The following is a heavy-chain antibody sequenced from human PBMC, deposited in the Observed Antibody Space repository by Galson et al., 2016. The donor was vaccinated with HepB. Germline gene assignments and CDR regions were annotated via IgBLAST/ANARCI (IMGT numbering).Heavy chain of an antibody. CDR3: AGVVVAATNWFDP. V-gene: IGHV4-34*01. Sequence: QPPGKGLEWIGEVNHSGATKYDPTLKSRVTISADTPKNQFSLKLTSMTAADTAVYYCAGVVVAATNWFDPWGQGTLVTVSS. CDR2: VNHSGAT. J-gene: IGHJ5*02. D-gene: IGHD2-15*01.